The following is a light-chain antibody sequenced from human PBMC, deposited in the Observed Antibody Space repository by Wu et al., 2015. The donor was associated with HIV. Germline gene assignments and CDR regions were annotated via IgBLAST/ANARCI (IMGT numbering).Light chain of an antibody. CDR1: QSISHW. CDR3: HQYNSSPLT. CDR2: KAS. Sequence: DIQMTQSPSTLPASVGDRVTITCRASQSISHWLAWYQQKPGKAPKLLIFKASNLESGVPSRFSGCGSGTQFTLTISSLQPDDFATYYCHQYNSSPLTFGGGTKVEIK. V-gene: IGKV1-5*03. J-gene: IGKJ4*01.